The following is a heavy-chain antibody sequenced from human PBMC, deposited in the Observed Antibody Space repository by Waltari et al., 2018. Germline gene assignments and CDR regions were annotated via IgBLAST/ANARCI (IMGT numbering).Heavy chain of an antibody. CDR2: IYYSGST. CDR1: GGSISSSSYY. D-gene: IGHD2-15*01. Sequence: QLQLQESGPGLVKPSETLSLTCTVSGGSISSSSYYWGWIRQPPGKGLEWIGSIYYSGSTYYHPSLKSRVTISVDTSKNQFSLKLSSVTAADTAVYYCARHERIRGGRGFGYWGQGTLVTVSS. V-gene: IGHV4-39*01. J-gene: IGHJ4*02. CDR3: ARHERIRGGRGFGY.